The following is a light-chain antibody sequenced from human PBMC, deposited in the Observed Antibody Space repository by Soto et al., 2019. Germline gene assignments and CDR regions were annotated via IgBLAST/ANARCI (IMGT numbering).Light chain of an antibody. CDR1: QSISSY. V-gene: IGKV1-39*01. Sequence: DIHMTQSPSYLSAPVRDRPKTTCRASQSISSYLNWYQQKPGKAPKLLIYAASSLQSGVPSRFSGSGSGTDFTLTISSLQPEDFATYYCQQSYSTPRTFGQGTKVDIK. CDR3: QQSYSTPRT. CDR2: AAS. J-gene: IGKJ1*01.